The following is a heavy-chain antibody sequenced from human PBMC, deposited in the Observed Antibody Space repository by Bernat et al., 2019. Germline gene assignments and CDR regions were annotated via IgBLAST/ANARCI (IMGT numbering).Heavy chain of an antibody. J-gene: IGHJ4*02. D-gene: IGHD3-22*01. V-gene: IGHV3-48*03. CDR2: ISSSGST. CDR1: GFIFSSYE. CDR3: ARVSVDYYDSSGYSEQFDY. Sequence: EVQLVESGGGLVQPGGSLRLSCAAPGFIFSSYEMNWVRQAPGKGLEWVSYISSSGSTIYADSVKGRFTISRDNAKNSLYLQMNSLRAEDTAVYYCARVSVDYYDSSGYSEQFDYWGQGTLVTVSS.